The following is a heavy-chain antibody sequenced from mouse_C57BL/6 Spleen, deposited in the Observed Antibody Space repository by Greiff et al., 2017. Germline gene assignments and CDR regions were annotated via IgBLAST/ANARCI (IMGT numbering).Heavy chain of an antibody. CDR1: GFSLTSYG. CDR3: AKGEVVASRYFDV. D-gene: IGHD1-1*01. J-gene: IGHJ1*03. CDR2: IWRGGST. V-gene: IGHV2-5*01. Sequence: VMLVESGPGLVQPSQSLSITCTVSGFSLTSYGVHWVRQSPGKGLEWLGVIWRGGSTDYNAAFMSRLSITKDNSKSQVFFKMNSLQADDTAIYYCAKGEVVASRYFDVWGTGTTVTVSS.